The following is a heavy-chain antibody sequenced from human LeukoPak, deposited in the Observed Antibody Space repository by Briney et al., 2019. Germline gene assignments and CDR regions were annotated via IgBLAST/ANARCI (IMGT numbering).Heavy chain of an antibody. D-gene: IGHD4-17*01. CDR1: GYTFTSYY. CDR3: ARDSSYGDQPYYFDY. J-gene: IGHJ4*02. CDR2: INPSGGRT. Sequence: ASVKVSCKASGYTFTSYYMHWVRQAPGQGLEWMGLINPSGGRTSYAQKFQGRVTMTRDTSTSTVYMELSSLRSEDKAVYYCARDSSYGDQPYYFDYWGQGTLVTVSS. V-gene: IGHV1-46*01.